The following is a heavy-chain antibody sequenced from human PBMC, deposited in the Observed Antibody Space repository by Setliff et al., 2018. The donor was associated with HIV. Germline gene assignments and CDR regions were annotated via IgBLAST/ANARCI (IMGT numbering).Heavy chain of an antibody. CDR2: ISPFNGNT. CDR1: GYTISTYL. CDR3: LRRATAAEVFDY. J-gene: IGHJ4*02. D-gene: IGHD6-13*01. V-gene: IGHV1-18*01. Sequence: ASVKVSCKASGYTISTYLIAWVRQAPGQGLEWMGWISPFNGNTNYAQKLQGRLTVTTDTSTSTAYMELRSLRSDDTAIYYCLRRATAAEVFDYWGQGTLVTVSS.